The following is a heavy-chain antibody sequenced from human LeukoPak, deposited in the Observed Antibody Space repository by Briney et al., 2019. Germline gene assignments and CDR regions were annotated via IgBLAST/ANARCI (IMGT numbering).Heavy chain of an antibody. Sequence: GGSLRLSCAASGFTFSSLAISWVRQAPGKGLEWGSGISGSGGSTYYADSVKGRFTISRDNSKTTLYLQMNSLRAEDTAVYSCARGARTAVGHLDYWGQGTLVTVSS. CDR1: GFTFSSLA. CDR3: ARGARTAVGHLDY. J-gene: IGHJ4*02. D-gene: IGHD6-19*01. V-gene: IGHV3-23*01. CDR2: ISGSGGST.